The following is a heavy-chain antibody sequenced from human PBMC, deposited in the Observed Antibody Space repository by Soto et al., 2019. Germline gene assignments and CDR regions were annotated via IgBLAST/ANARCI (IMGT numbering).Heavy chain of an antibody. CDR2: ISGGSGGI. D-gene: IGHD2-2*01. Sequence: EEQLLESGGGLVQPGGSLRLSCAASGFSFGGHVMTWVRQAPGKGLEWVSSISGGSGGIYYADSVKGRFIISRDNSKNTLSLQMNSLRAEDTAVYYCAKWSRFCTSSTSCFYFYAMDVWGQGTTVTVSS. J-gene: IGHJ6*02. V-gene: IGHV3-23*01. CDR1: GFSFGGHV. CDR3: AKWSRFCTSSTSCFYFYAMDV.